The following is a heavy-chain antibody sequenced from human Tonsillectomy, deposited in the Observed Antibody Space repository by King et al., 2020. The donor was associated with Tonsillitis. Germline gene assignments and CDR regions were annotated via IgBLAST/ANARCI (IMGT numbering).Heavy chain of an antibody. D-gene: IGHD1-20*01. CDR2: IIPIFGTS. CDR3: VRRFNWNYLDY. J-gene: IGHJ4*02. V-gene: IGHV1-69*01. CDR1: GGTFNNYG. Sequence: VQLVQSGAEVKKPGSSVNVSCKASGGTFNNYGISWVRQAPGQGLEWMGGIIPIFGTSNYAQKFQGRVTITADESTATAYMELSSLRSEDTAVYYCVRRFNWNYLDYWGPGTLVTRSS.